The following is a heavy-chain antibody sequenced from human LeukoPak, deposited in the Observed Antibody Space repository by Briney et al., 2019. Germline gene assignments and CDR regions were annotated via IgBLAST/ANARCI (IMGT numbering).Heavy chain of an antibody. CDR2: IIPIFGIA. CDR3: ASWFRYCSGGSCYNGMDV. D-gene: IGHD2-15*01. J-gene: IGHJ6*02. Sequence: SVKVSCKASGGTFSSYAISWVRQAPGQGLEWMGRIIPIFGIANYAQKFQGRVTITADKSTSTACMELSSLRSEDTAVYYCASWFRYCSGGSCYNGMDVWGQGTTVTVSS. V-gene: IGHV1-69*04. CDR1: GGTFSSYA.